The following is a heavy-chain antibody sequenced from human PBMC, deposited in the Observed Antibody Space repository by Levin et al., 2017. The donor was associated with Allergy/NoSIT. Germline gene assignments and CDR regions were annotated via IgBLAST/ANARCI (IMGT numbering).Heavy chain of an antibody. CDR3: ARVLGGYYDFWSGNHLFDY. D-gene: IGHD3-3*01. Sequence: GESLKISCKTSGYTFISYGISWVRQAPGQGLEWMGWISAYNGKTNYSQKVQDRVTMTTDTSTTTAYMELRSLRSDDTAVYYCARVLGGYYDFWSGNHLFDYWGQGTLVTVSS. V-gene: IGHV1-18*01. J-gene: IGHJ4*02. CDR2: ISAYNGKT. CDR1: GYTFISYG.